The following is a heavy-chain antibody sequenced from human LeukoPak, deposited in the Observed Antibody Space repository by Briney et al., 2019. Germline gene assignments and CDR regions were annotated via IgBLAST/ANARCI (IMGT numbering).Heavy chain of an antibody. J-gene: IGHJ5*02. V-gene: IGHV3-30*18. CDR3: AKCSDILTGYLWFDP. CDR2: ISYDGSNK. Sequence: QTGGSLRLSCAASGFTFSSYAMSWVRQAPGKGLEWVAVISYDGSNKYYADSVKGRFTISRDNSKNTLYLQMNSLRAEDTAVYYCAKCSDILTGYLWFDPWGQGTLVTVSS. D-gene: IGHD3-9*01. CDR1: GFTFSSYA.